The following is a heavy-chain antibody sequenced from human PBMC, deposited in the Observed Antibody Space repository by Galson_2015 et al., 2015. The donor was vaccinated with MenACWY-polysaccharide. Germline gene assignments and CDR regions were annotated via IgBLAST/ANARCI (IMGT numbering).Heavy chain of an antibody. Sequence: ETLSLTCTVSGGSLSGSYWSWTRQPPGKGLEWIGYIYYSGSTNYNPSLKGRVTMSLDISKNQFSLKLSSVTAADTAVYYCARSGTSTSWLYYYYGMDVWGQGTTVTVSS. J-gene: IGHJ6*02. CDR2: IYYSGST. V-gene: IGHV4-59*01. CDR1: GGSLSGSY. CDR3: ARSGTSTSWLYYYYGMDV. D-gene: IGHD2-2*01.